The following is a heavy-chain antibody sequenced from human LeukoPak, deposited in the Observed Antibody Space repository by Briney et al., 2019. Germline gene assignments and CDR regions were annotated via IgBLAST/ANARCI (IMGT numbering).Heavy chain of an antibody. J-gene: IGHJ4*02. CDR3: AKDRYSSGYYYLDY. D-gene: IGHD3-22*01. CDR2: ISWNSGSI. V-gene: IGHV3-9*01. CDR1: GFTFDDYA. Sequence: GGSLRLSCAPSGFTFDDYAMHWGRQAPGRGLEWVAGISWNSGSIGYADSVKGRFTTSRDNAKNSLYLQMSSQRAEDTALYYCAKDRYSSGYYYLDYWGQGTLVTVSS.